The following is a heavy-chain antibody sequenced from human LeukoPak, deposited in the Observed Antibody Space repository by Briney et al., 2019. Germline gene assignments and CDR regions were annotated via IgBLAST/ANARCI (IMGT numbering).Heavy chain of an antibody. J-gene: IGHJ4*02. D-gene: IGHD2/OR15-2a*01. V-gene: IGHV3-7*02. CDR3: ANNRASLDY. CDR2: INQDGSEK. Sequence: GGSLRLSCAASGFTFSSYSMNWVRQAPGKGLEWVANINQDGSEKNCVDSVKGRFTISRDNAKNSLYLQMNSLRAEDTAVYYCANNRASLDYWGQGTLVTVSS. CDR1: GFTFSSYS.